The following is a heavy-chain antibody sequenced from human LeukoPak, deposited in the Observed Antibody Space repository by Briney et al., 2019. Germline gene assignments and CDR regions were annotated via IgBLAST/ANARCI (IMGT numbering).Heavy chain of an antibody. CDR1: GVSFSGYY. V-gene: IGHV4-34*01. CDR2: IYYSGTT. CDR3: ARHEAQDFDY. J-gene: IGHJ4*02. Sequence: SETLSLTCAGYGVSFSGYYWSWIRQPPGKGLEWIGSIYYSGTTYYSSSLKSRVIISVDPSKNQFSLKLSSVTATDTAVYYCARHEAQDFDYWGQGTLVTVSS.